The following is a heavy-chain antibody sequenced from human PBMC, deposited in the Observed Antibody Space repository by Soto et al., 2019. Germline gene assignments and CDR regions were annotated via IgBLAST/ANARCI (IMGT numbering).Heavy chain of an antibody. V-gene: IGHV1-46*01. Sequence: ASVKVSCKSSGYTFTSYDIHWVRQAPGQGLEWMGIINPSCGSTSYAQKFQGRVTMTRDTSTSTVYMELSSLRSEDTAVYYCARVKKGYCSGGSCYDAFDIWGQGTMVTVSS. J-gene: IGHJ3*02. CDR3: ARVKKGYCSGGSCYDAFDI. CDR1: GYTFTSYD. CDR2: INPSCGST. D-gene: IGHD2-15*01.